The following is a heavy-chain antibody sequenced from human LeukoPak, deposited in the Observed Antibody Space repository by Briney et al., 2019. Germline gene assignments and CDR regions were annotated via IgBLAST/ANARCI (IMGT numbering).Heavy chain of an antibody. Sequence: GGSLRLSCAASGFIFSDYYMGWIRQAPGRGLEWVSYITDSGSKIYYTDSVKGRFTISRDNAKNSLYLQMNSLRAEDTAVYYCARDLGAVIMVRGVYFDYWGQGTLVTVSS. V-gene: IGHV3-11*04. CDR1: GFIFSDYY. CDR2: ITDSGSKI. J-gene: IGHJ4*02. D-gene: IGHD3-10*01. CDR3: ARDLGAVIMVRGVYFDY.